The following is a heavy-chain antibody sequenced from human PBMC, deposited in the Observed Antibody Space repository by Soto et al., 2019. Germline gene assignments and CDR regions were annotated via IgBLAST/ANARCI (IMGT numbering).Heavy chain of an antibody. CDR2: INPNSGGT. CDR1: GYTFTGYY. CDR3: ARGRMVYARSPGYYYGMHA. V-gene: IGHV1-2*04. J-gene: IGHJ6*02. Sequence: ASVKVSCKASGYTFTGYYMHWVRQAPGQGLEWMGWINPNSGGTNYAQKFQGWVTMTRDTSISTAYMELSRLRSDDTAVYYCARGRMVYARSPGYYYGMHAWGQGTTVTAS. D-gene: IGHD2-8*01.